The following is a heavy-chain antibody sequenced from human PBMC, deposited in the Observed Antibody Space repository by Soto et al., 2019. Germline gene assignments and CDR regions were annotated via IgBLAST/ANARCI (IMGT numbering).Heavy chain of an antibody. Sequence: GGSLRLSCAASGFTFSNYGMSWVRQAPGKGLEWVSSISGGNTFYAGSVKGRFTIFRDNSKNTLYLQMNSLTAEDTAVYYCAKAPSSDCNSGACSLRSWGQGTLVTVSS. CDR3: AKAPSSDCNSGACSLRS. CDR2: ISGGNT. CDR1: GFTFSNYG. D-gene: IGHD2-21*01. J-gene: IGHJ5*02. V-gene: IGHV3-23*01.